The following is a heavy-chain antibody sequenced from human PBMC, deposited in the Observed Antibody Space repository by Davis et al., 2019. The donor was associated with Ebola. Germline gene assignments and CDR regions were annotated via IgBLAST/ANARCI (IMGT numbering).Heavy chain of an antibody. CDR3: ARVNPYSSGWYPTDFDY. CDR2: IYYSGST. CDR1: GGSISSGDYY. Sequence: MPSETLSLTCTVSGGSISSGDYYWSWIRQPPGKGLEWIGHIYYSGSTYYNPSLKSRVTISVDTSKNQFSLKLSSVTAADTAVYYCARVNPYSSGWYPTDFDYWGQGTLVTVSS. D-gene: IGHD6-13*01. V-gene: IGHV4-30-4*01. J-gene: IGHJ4*02.